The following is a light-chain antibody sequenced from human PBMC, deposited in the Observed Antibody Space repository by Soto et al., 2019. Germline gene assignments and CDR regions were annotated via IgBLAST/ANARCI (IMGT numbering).Light chain of an antibody. CDR3: SSYTNSTTY. J-gene: IGLJ1*01. Sequence: QAVVTQPASVSGSPGQSITISCTGTSRDIGGYKFVSWYQQHPGHAPKLMIYEVNNRPSRVSSRFSGSKSGNTASLTISGLQAEDEADYYCSSYTNSTTYFGTGTKVTVL. CDR2: EVN. V-gene: IGLV2-14*01. CDR1: SRDIGGYKF.